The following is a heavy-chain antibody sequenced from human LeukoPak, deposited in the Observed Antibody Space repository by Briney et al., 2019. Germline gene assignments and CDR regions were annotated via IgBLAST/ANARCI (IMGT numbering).Heavy chain of an antibody. CDR3: AKDDTMIGWDWFDP. D-gene: IGHD3-22*01. CDR1: GLTFSSHW. Sequence: PGGSLRLSCAASGLTFSSHWMHWVRQAPGKGLVWVSRITNDGSSTTYADSVKGRFTISRDNSKDTLYLQMNSLRAEDTAVYYCAKDDTMIGWDWFDPWGQGTLVTVSS. J-gene: IGHJ5*02. V-gene: IGHV3-74*01. CDR2: ITNDGSST.